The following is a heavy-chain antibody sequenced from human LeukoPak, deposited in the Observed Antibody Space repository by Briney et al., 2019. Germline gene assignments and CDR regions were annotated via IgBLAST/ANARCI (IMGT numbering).Heavy chain of an antibody. CDR2: ISYDGNNK. CDR3: VRDPYNILTGYFDY. D-gene: IGHD3-9*01. Sequence: GGSLRLSCAASGFTFSTYAMHWVRQAPGKGLEWGAVISYDGNNKYYADSVKGRFTISRDNSKNTLYLQMTTLSAEDTALYYCVRDPYNILTGYFDYWGQGTLVTVSS. J-gene: IGHJ4*02. V-gene: IGHV3-30-3*01. CDR1: GFTFSTYA.